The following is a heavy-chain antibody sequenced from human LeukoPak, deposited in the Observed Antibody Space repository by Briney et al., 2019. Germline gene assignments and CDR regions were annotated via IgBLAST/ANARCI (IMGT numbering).Heavy chain of an antibody. Sequence: WGSLRLSCAASGFTFSSYWMSWVRQAPGKGLEWVATIRQDGSQKYYVDSVKGRFTISRDNARNSLYLQMNSLRAEDTAVYYCARLSNAYYYYYMDVRGQGTTVTVSS. CDR1: GFTFSSYW. CDR2: IRQDGSQK. J-gene: IGHJ6*03. CDR3: ARLSNAYYYYYMDV. V-gene: IGHV3-7*01.